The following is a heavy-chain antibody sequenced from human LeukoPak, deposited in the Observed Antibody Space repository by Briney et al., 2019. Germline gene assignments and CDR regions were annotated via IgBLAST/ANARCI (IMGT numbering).Heavy chain of an antibody. CDR3: LKDLYKGDSSSWYYFHY. D-gene: IGHD6-13*01. V-gene: IGHV3-64D*06. Sequence: GGSLRLSCSASGFIISNYAMHWVRQAPGKGLEYLSAISANGGSTYYADSVKGRFTISRDNSRNTLYLQMSSLRAEDTAIYHCLKDLYKGDSSSWYYFHYWGQGTLATVSS. CDR2: ISANGGST. J-gene: IGHJ4*02. CDR1: GFIISNYA.